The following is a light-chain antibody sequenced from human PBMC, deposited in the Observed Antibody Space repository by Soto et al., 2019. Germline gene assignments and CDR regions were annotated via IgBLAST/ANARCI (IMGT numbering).Light chain of an antibody. J-gene: IGKJ3*01. CDR3: QHYNTYSPPFT. CDR2: DAS. V-gene: IGKV1-5*02. Sequence: DIQMTQSPSTLSASVGDRVTIICRASQSINYWLAWYQQKPGEAPKLLIHDASSLESGVPSRFSGSGSGTEFTLTISSLQPDDFATYYCQHYNTYSPPFTFGPGTKVDV. CDR1: QSINYW.